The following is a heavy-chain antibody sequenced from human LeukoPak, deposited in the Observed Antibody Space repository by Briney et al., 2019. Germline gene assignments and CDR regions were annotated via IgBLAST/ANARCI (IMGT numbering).Heavy chain of an antibody. J-gene: IGHJ4*02. V-gene: IGHV3-23*03. Sequence: PGGSLRLSCAASGFTFSSYAMSWVRQAPGKGLEWVSVIYSGGSTYYADSVKGRFTISRDNSKNTLYLQMNSLRAEDTAVYYCAKVKGYSSSFDYWGQGTLVTVSS. D-gene: IGHD6-6*01. CDR1: GFTFSSYA. CDR2: IYSGGST. CDR3: AKVKGYSSSFDY.